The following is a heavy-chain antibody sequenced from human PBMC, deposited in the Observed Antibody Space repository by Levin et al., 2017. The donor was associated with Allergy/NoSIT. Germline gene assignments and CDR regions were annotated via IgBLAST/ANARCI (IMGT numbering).Heavy chain of an antibody. Sequence: GSGPTLVKPTQTLTLTCSLTGFSLTTSEMCVSWIRQPPGKALEWLARLDWDDDTYYNPSLKSRLTISKDTSKNQVVLTVTNMDPVDTATYYCARLVFSKDFFDYWGQGSLVTVSS. CDR1: GFSLTTSEMC. CDR3: ARLVFSKDFFDY. J-gene: IGHJ4*02. CDR2: LDWDDDT. V-gene: IGHV2-70*11.